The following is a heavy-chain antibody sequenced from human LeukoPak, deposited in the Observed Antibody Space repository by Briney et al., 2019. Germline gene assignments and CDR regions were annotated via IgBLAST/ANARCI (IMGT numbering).Heavy chain of an antibody. D-gene: IGHD6-13*01. CDR1: GFTFSSYS. CDR3: ARTEQLGFDY. Sequence: GGSLRLSCAASGFTFSSYSMNWVRQAPGKGLEWVSSISSSSSYTYYADSVKGRFTISRDNAKNSLYLQMNSLRAEDTAVYYCARTEQLGFDYWGQGTLVTVSS. CDR2: ISSSSSYT. J-gene: IGHJ4*02. V-gene: IGHV3-21*01.